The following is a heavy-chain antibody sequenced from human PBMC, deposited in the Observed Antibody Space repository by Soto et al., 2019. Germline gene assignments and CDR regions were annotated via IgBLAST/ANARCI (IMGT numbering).Heavy chain of an antibody. D-gene: IGHD2-15*01. Sequence: QVQLVQSGAEVKKPGASVKVSCKASGYTFTSYGISWVRQAPGQGLEWMGWISAYNGNTNYAQKLLGRVTMTTDTSTMTAYMELRCRGSDDTAVYYCARDQGIVVVVAATPGYYYYGMDVWGQETTVTVSS. V-gene: IGHV1-18*04. CDR3: ARDQGIVVVVAATPGYYYYGMDV. CDR1: GYTFTSYG. CDR2: ISAYNGNT. J-gene: IGHJ6*02.